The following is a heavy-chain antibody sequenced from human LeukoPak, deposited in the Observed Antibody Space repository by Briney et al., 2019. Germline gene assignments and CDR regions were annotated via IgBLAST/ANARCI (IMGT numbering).Heavy chain of an antibody. CDR2: INNGGSTT. CDR3: ARRAPTRYFDY. V-gene: IGHV3-74*01. CDR1: GFTFSSYW. D-gene: IGHD5-24*01. Sequence: QPGGSLRLSCAASGFTFSSYWMHWVRQAPGKGLVWVSAINNGGSTTAYADPVKGRFTISRDNAKNTLYLQMNSLRAEDTAVYYCARRAPTRYFDYWGQGTLVTVSS. J-gene: IGHJ4*02.